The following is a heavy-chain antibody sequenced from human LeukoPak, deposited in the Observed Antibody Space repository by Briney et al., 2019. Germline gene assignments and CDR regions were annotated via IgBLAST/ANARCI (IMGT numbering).Heavy chain of an antibody. Sequence: GSSVTVSCKASGYTFTGYYMHWLRQPPGQGLEWLGVTNPSGGSTSYAQKFQGRVTMTRDTSTSTGSMELSSLRSEDTAVYFCARGPYSGDWHFDCWGQGTLVTVSS. D-gene: IGHD6-19*01. V-gene: IGHV1-46*01. CDR1: GYTFTGYY. J-gene: IGHJ4*02. CDR2: TNPSGGST. CDR3: ARGPYSGDWHFDC.